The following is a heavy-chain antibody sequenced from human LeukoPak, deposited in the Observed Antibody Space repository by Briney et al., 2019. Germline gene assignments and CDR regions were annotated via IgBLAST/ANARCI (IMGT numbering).Heavy chain of an antibody. J-gene: IGHJ6*03. CDR2: IWYDGSNK. Sequence: GGSLRLSCAASGFTFSSYGMHWVRQAPGKGLEWVAVIWYDGSNKYYADSVKGRFTISRDNSKNTPYLQMNSLRAEDTAVYYCAKGYYDFWSGYSDLYYYYYMDVWGKGTTVTVSS. D-gene: IGHD3-3*01. CDR3: AKGYYDFWSGYSDLYYYYYMDV. CDR1: GFTFSSYG. V-gene: IGHV3-33*06.